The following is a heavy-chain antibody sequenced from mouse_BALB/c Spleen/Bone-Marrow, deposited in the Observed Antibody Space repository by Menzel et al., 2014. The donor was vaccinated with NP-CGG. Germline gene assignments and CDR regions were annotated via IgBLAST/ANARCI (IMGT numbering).Heavy chain of an antibody. CDR3: ATARATWFAY. V-gene: IGHV1-9*01. D-gene: IGHD3-2*01. J-gene: IGHJ3*01. Sequence: VQLQQSGAELMKPGASVKISCKATGYTFSSYWIEWVKQRPGHGLEWIGEILPGSGSTNYNEKFKGKATLTADTSSNTAYMQLSSLTSEDSAVYYCATARATWFAYWGQGTLVTVSA. CDR2: ILPGSGST. CDR1: GYTFSSYW.